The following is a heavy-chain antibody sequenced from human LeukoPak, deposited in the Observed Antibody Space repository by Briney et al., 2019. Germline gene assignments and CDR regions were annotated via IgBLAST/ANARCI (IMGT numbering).Heavy chain of an antibody. CDR3: AKDLYYGSGSYYNGY. D-gene: IGHD3-10*01. Sequence: GGSLRLSCAASGFTFSSYAMSWVRQAPGKGLEWVSAISGSGGSSYYADSVKGRFTISRDNSKNTLYLQMNSLRAEDTAVYYCAKDLYYGSGSYYNGYWGQGTLVTVSS. V-gene: IGHV3-23*01. CDR1: GFTFSSYA. CDR2: ISGSGGSS. J-gene: IGHJ4*02.